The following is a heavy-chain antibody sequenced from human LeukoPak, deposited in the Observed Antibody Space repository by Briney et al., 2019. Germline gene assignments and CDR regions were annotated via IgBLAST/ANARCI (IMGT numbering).Heavy chain of an antibody. Sequence: ASVKVSCTASGYTFTSYGISWVRQAPGQGLEWMGWISAYSGNTDYAQSLQGRVTMTIDTSTSTVYMELRSLRSDDTAVYYCARDVGRSYDLDYWGQGTLVTVSS. CDR2: ISAYSGNT. CDR3: ARDVGRSYDLDY. CDR1: GYTFTSYG. D-gene: IGHD3-16*01. J-gene: IGHJ4*02. V-gene: IGHV1-18*01.